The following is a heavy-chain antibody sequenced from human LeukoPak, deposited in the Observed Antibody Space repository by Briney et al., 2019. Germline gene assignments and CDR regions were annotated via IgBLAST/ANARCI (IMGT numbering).Heavy chain of an antibody. J-gene: IGHJ4*02. V-gene: IGHV4-30-4*01. D-gene: IGHD3-10*01. Sequence: SETLSLTCIVSGVSMNSGHFYWSWIRQPPGKGLEWIGYIYNSGTIYYHPSLKGRVSMSLDTSKNQFSLNLTSVTAADTAVYFCARVPMYGSGGAFDYWGQGALVTVSS. CDR3: ARVPMYGSGGAFDY. CDR2: IYNSGTI. CDR1: GVSMNSGHFY.